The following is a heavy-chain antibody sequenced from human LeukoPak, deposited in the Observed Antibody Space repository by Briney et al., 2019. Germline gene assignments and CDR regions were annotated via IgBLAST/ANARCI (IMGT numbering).Heavy chain of an antibody. CDR1: GFTFSSYA. CDR2: ISYDGSNK. CDR3: ARGRYCSGGSCSNWFDP. Sequence: GGSLRLSCAASGFTFSSYAMHWVRQAPGKGLEWVAVISYDGSNKYYADSVKGRFTISRDNFKNTLYLQMNSLRAEDTAVYYCARGRYCSGGSCSNWFDPWGQGTLVTVSS. V-gene: IGHV3-30-3*01. D-gene: IGHD2-15*01. J-gene: IGHJ5*02.